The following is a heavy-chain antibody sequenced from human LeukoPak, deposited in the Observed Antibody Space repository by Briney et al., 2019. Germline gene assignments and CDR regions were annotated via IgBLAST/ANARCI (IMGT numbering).Heavy chain of an antibody. CDR3: AREGDYGDFGY. D-gene: IGHD4-17*01. J-gene: IGHJ4*02. Sequence: PGGSLRLSCAASGFIFSSYAMHWVRQAPGKGLEWVAVTSYDGSNKYYADSVKGRFTISRDNSKNTLYLQMNSLRAEDTAVYYCAREGDYGDFGYWGQGTLVTVSS. CDR2: TSYDGSNK. CDR1: GFIFSSYA. V-gene: IGHV3-30*04.